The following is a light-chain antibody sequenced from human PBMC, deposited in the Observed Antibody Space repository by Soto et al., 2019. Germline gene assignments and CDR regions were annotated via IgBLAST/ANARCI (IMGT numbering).Light chain of an antibody. V-gene: IGLV1-40*01. CDR2: ANS. J-gene: IGLJ1*01. CDR3: QSYDSSLIVSKV. Sequence: QSVLTQPPSVSGAPGQRVTISCSGSSSNLGACYDVQWYRQFPGTAPKLLIYANSVRPSGVPDRFSGSKSGTSASLAITGLQAEDEADYYCQSYDSSLIVSKVFGTGTKLTVL. CDR1: SSNLGACYD.